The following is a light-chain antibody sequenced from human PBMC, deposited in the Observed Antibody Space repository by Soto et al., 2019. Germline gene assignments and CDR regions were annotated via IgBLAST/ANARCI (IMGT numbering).Light chain of an antibody. CDR1: SSDVGGYNY. V-gene: IGLV2-8*01. Sequence: QSVLTQPPSASGSPGQSVTISCTGTSSDVGGYNYVSWYQHHPGKAPKLMIYDVSKRPSGVPDRFSGSKSGNTASLTVSGLQAEDEADYYCSSYAGSNTDVFGTGTKLTVL. CDR2: DVS. J-gene: IGLJ1*01. CDR3: SSYAGSNTDV.